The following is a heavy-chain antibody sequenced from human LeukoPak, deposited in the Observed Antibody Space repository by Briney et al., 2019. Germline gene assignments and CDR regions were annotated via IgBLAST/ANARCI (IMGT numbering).Heavy chain of an antibody. Sequence: ASLKVSCKASGYTFTGYYIHCVRQAPGQGLEWMGWLNPNTGGTNYAQTFQGRVTMTRDTSISTAYMELGRLSSDDTAVYYCARGDGSGNSYGLIHDHWGQGTLVIVSS. CDR1: GYTFTGYY. CDR3: ARGDGSGNSYGLIHDH. CDR2: LNPNTGGT. D-gene: IGHD3-10*01. J-gene: IGHJ4*02. V-gene: IGHV1-2*02.